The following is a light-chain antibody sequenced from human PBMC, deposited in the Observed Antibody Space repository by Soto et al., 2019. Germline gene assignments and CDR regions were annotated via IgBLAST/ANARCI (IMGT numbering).Light chain of an antibody. CDR2: ATS. Sequence: DTQMAQSPSSLSASVGDRISITCRASHTASNYVNWYRQKPGKAPTLLISATSTLQSGVPSRFSGSGSGTDFTLTITSLQPEDFAIYYCQQTYTTPRTFGQGTKVAIK. J-gene: IGKJ1*01. CDR1: HTASNY. CDR3: QQTYTTPRT. V-gene: IGKV1-39*01.